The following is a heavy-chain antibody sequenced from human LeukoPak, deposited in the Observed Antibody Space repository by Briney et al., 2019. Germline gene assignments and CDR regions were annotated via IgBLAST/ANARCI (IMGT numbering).Heavy chain of an antibody. CDR1: GGSISSGDYY. D-gene: IGHD7-27*01. J-gene: IGHJ4*02. Sequence: SQTLSLTCTVSGGSISSGDYYWSWIRQPPGKGLEWIGYNYYSGSTYYNPSLKSRVTISVDTSKNQFSLKLSSVTAADTAVYYCARDRTGVYSDYWGQGTLVTVSS. V-gene: IGHV4-30-4*08. CDR2: NYYSGST. CDR3: ARDRTGVYSDY.